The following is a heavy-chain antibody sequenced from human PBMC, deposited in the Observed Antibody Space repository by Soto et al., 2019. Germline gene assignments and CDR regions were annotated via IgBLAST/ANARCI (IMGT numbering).Heavy chain of an antibody. D-gene: IGHD6-13*01. J-gene: IGHJ4*02. CDR1: GGSISSTNW. CDR2: IYPSGTT. CDR3: AFPATADFDY. V-gene: IGHV4-4*02. Sequence: QVQLQESGPGLVKPSGTLSLTCAVSGGSISSTNWWTWVRQSPGRGLEWIGEIYPSGTTTYSPSLKSRVNIAVDMATNHLSLTLISVPAADAAVYYCAFPATADFDYWGQGILVTVSS.